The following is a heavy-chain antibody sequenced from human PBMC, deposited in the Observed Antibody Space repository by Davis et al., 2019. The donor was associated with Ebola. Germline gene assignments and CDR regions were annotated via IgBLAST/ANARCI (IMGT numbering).Heavy chain of an antibody. D-gene: IGHD6-13*01. CDR3: ARGRGGSTNAWYEFHC. CDR2: MSYGGST. J-gene: IGHJ4*02. CDR1: GDSITSSGYY. Sequence: GSLRLSCGVSGDSITSSGYYWAWTRQPPGKGLEWLGSMSYGGSTYYNPSLRGRLTMSVDTSTNEFSLKLTSVTAAETAMYYCARGRGGSTNAWYEFHCWGRGILVTVSS. V-gene: IGHV4-39*01.